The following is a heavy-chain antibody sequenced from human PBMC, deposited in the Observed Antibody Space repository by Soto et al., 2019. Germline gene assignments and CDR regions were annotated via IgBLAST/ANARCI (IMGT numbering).Heavy chain of an antibody. J-gene: IGHJ4*02. CDR3: ATTRPY. Sequence: GGSLRHSCAASGFTFSSYGMHWVRQAPGKGLEWVAVIWFDGSNKFYADSVKGRFTISRDNSKNTVSLQMNSLRDEDSAAYYCATTRPYWGQGTLVTVSS. CDR1: GFTFSSYG. V-gene: IGHV3-33*01. CDR2: IWFDGSNK.